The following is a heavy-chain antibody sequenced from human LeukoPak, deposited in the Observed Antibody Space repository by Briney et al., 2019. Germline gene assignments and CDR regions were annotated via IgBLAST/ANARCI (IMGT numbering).Heavy chain of an antibody. CDR2: IKQDGSER. J-gene: IGHJ4*02. CDR1: GFTFSNYW. Sequence: GGSLRLSCAASGFTFSNYWMTWVRQAPGKGPEWVANIKQDGSERNYVDSVKGRFTIARDNTKNSLYLQMTSLRGEDTAVYYCASRARKPGTTPWCFGYWGQGALVTVSS. CDR3: ASRARKPGTTPWCFGY. D-gene: IGHD1-7*01. V-gene: IGHV3-7*01.